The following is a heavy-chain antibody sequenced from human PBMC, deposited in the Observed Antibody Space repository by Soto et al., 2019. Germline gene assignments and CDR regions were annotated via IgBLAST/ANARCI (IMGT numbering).Heavy chain of an antibody. V-gene: IGHV4-34*01. Sequence: SETLSLTCAVYGGSFSGYYWSWVRQPPGKGLEWIGEINHSGSTNYNPSLKSRVTISVDTSKNQFSLKLSSVTAADTAVYYCARINLGDYYGSSGYYVYWGQGTLVTVSS. D-gene: IGHD3-22*01. CDR1: GGSFSGYY. CDR2: INHSGST. J-gene: IGHJ4*02. CDR3: ARINLGDYYGSSGYYVY.